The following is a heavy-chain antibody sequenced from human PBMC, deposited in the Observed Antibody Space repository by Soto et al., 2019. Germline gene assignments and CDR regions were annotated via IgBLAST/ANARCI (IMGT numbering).Heavy chain of an antibody. CDR3: AISQHRGGRTTFIY. CDR1: GFTFDDNA. J-gene: IGHJ4*02. Sequence: GGSLRLSCAVSGFTFDDNAMHWVRQAPEKGLEWVSGINWKSDIGYADSVKGRFTISRDNAENSLYLQMNSLRAEDTALYYCAISQHRGGRTTFIYWGQGTQVTVSS. CDR2: INWKSDI. V-gene: IGHV3-9*01. D-gene: IGHD3-16*01.